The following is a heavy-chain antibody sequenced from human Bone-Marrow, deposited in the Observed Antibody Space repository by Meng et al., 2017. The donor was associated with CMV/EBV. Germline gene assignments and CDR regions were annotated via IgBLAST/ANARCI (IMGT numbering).Heavy chain of an antibody. CDR1: GFIFSSYD. V-gene: IGHV3-30*02. CDR2: IRYDGTNK. Sequence: GESLKISCAASGFIFSSYDIHWVRQVPGKGLEWVAFIRYDGTNKYYVDSVKGRFTISRDNSKNTLYLQMNSLRPEDTAVYYCAKDHRGAIFGVEYIYGMDVWGQGTTVTVSS. CDR3: AKDHRGAIFGVEYIYGMDV. J-gene: IGHJ6*02. D-gene: IGHD3-3*01.